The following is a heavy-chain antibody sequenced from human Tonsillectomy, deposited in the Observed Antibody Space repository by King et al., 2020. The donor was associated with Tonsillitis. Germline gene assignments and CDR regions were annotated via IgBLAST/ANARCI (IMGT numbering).Heavy chain of an antibody. Sequence: QLVQSGAEVKKPGASVKVSCKASGYTFTGYYMHWVRQAPGQGLEWMGWINPNSGGTNYAQKFQGRVTMTRDTSISTAYMELSRLRSDDTAVYYCARDRTYSSGGDAPNYAFDIWGQGTMVTVSS. CDR3: ARDRTYSSGGDAPNYAFDI. CDR1: GYTFTGYY. J-gene: IGHJ3*02. CDR2: INPNSGGT. V-gene: IGHV1-2*02. D-gene: IGHD6-19*01.